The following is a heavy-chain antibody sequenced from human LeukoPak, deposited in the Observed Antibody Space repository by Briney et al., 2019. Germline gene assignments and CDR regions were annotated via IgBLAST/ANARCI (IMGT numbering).Heavy chain of an antibody. CDR3: ARVVGGSYYRGSAFDI. D-gene: IGHD1-26*01. Sequence: GSSVKVSCKXSGGTFSSYAISWVRQAPGQGLEWMGGIIPIFGTANYAQKFQGRVAITTDESTSTAYMELSSLRSEDTAVYYCARVVGGSYYRGSAFDIWGQGTMVTVSS. V-gene: IGHV1-69*05. CDR1: GGTFSSYA. CDR2: IIPIFGTA. J-gene: IGHJ3*02.